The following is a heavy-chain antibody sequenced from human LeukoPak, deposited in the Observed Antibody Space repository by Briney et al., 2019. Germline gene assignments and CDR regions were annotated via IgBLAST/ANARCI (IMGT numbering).Heavy chain of an antibody. CDR2: VSDSGVNT. CDR1: GFTFSDYY. V-gene: IGHV3-23*01. J-gene: IGHJ4*02. CDR3: SKGRGSTLTNIDF. D-gene: IGHD4-11*01. Sequence: PGGSLRLSCAASGFTFSDYYMSWIRQAPGKGLEWVSSVSDSGVNTYYAGSVRGRFTVSRDNFKNILYLQMNSLTVEDTAFYYCSKGRGSTLTNIDFWGQGALVTVSS.